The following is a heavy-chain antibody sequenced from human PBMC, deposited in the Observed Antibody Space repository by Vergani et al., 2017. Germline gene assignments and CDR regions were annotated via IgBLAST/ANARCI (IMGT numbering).Heavy chain of an antibody. D-gene: IGHD6-19*01. CDR2: IIPILGIA. CDR3: ARGSRAGTSSYYYYGMDV. V-gene: IGHV1-69*04. Sequence: QVQLVQSGAEVKKPGSSVKVSCKASGGTFSSYAISWVRQAPGQGLEWMGRIIPILGIANYAQKFQGRVTITADKSTSTAYMELSSLRSEDTAGYYCARGSRAGTSSYYYYGMDVWGQGTTVTVSS. J-gene: IGHJ6*02. CDR1: GGTFSSYA.